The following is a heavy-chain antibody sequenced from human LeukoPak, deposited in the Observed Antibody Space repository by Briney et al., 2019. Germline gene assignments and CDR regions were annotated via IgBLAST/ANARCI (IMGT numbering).Heavy chain of an antibody. J-gene: IGHJ3*02. Sequence: GGSLRLSCAASGFTFSSYWMSWVRQAPGKGLEWVANIKQDGSEKYYVDSVKGRFTISRDNAKNSLYLQMNSLRAEDTAVYYCARGRGVTATNAFDMWGQGTMVTVSS. CDR1: GFTFSSYW. V-gene: IGHV3-7*01. D-gene: IGHD2-21*02. CDR3: ARGRGVTATNAFDM. CDR2: IKQDGSEK.